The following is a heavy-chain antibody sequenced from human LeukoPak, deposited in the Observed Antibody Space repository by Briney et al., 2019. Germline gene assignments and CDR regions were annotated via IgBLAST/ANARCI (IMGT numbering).Heavy chain of an antibody. CDR2: IIPILGIA. Sequence: ASVKVSCKASGGTFSSYAISWVRQAPGQGLEWMGRIIPILGIANYAQKFQGRVTITADKSTSTAYMELSSLRSEDTAVYYCARGYSSGRYGLGYYFDYWGQGTLVTVSS. J-gene: IGHJ4*02. D-gene: IGHD6-19*01. CDR3: ARGYSSGRYGLGYYFDY. CDR1: GGTFSSYA. V-gene: IGHV1-69*04.